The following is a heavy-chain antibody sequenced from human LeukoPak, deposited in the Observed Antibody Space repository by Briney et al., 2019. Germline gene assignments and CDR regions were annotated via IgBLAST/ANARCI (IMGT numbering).Heavy chain of an antibody. CDR1: GFTFSSYA. CDR2: ISYDGSNK. CDR3: ARVSDDSGYPFTLDY. Sequence: GGSLRLSCAASGFTFSSYAMHWVRQAPGKGLDWVAVISYDGSNKYYADSVKGRFTISRDNSKNTLYLQMNSLRAEDTAVYYCARVSDDSGYPFTLDYWGQGTLVTVSS. J-gene: IGHJ4*02. V-gene: IGHV3-30*04. D-gene: IGHD5-12*01.